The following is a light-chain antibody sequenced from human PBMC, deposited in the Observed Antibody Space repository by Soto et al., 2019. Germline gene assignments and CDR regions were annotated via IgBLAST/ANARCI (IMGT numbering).Light chain of an antibody. J-gene: IGKJ1*01. Sequence: MTQSPSTVSVSAGERATISCRASQSISSLLAWYQQKPGKAPQLLIYDASTLQSGLPSRFSGSGSGTEFTLTISMLQHDDLAYYCCQQDGTPPRTFGQGTKVDIK. CDR2: DAS. V-gene: IGKV1-5*01. CDR3: QQDGTPPRT. CDR1: QSISSL.